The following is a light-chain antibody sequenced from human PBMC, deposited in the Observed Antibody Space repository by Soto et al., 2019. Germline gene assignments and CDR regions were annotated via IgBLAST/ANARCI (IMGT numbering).Light chain of an antibody. Sequence: DIRMTQSPSSLSASAGDRVTITCRASASISTFVNWYQQTPGKDPKLLIYGASSLQTGVPSRFSGSGAGTDCTLTISSLQPEDFATYYCQQSYITPWTVGQGTKVDIK. J-gene: IGKJ1*01. CDR3: QQSYITPWT. CDR1: ASISTF. CDR2: GAS. V-gene: IGKV1-39*01.